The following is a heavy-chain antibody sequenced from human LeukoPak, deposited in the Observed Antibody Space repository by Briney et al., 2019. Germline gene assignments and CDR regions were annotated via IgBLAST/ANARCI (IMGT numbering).Heavy chain of an antibody. CDR1: GYTFTSYD. D-gene: IGHD5-18*01. J-gene: IGHJ6*04. Sequence: ASVKVSCKASGYTFTSYDINWVRQATGQGLEWMGWMNPSSGNTGYAQKFQGRVTMTRNTSISTAYMELSSLRSEDTAVYYCARAPKLKRGYSYGLNVWGKGTTVTVSS. CDR2: MNPSSGNT. CDR3: ARAPKLKRGYSYGLNV. V-gene: IGHV1-8*01.